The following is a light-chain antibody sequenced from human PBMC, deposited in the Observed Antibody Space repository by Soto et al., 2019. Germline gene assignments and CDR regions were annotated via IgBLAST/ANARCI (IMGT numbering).Light chain of an antibody. CDR2: GAS. CDR3: QQYGSSIT. V-gene: IGKV3-20*01. Sequence: EIVLTQSPGTLSLSPGERATLSCRASQSVSSSYLAWYQQKPGQAPRLLIYGASSRATGIPDRFSGSGSGTDFTLTSSRLEPEDFAGYYCQQYGSSITFGQGTRLEIK. CDR1: QSVSSSY. J-gene: IGKJ5*01.